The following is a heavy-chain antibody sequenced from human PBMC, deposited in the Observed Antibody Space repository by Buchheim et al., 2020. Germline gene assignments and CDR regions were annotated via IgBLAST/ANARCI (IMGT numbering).Heavy chain of an antibody. Sequence: QVQLVESGGGVVQPGRSLRLSCAASGFTFSSYAMHWVRQAPGKGLEWVAVISYDGSNKYYADSVKGRFTISRDNSKNTLYLQMNSLRAEDTAVYYCAREGGYCTNGVCESSYFDYWGQGTL. V-gene: IGHV3-30-3*01. D-gene: IGHD2-8*01. CDR1: GFTFSSYA. J-gene: IGHJ4*02. CDR2: ISYDGSNK. CDR3: AREGGYCTNGVCESSYFDY.